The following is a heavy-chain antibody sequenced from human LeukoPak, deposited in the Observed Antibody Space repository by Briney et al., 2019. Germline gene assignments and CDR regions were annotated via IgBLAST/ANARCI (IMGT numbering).Heavy chain of an antibody. CDR1: GGSISSYY. CDR2: IYTSGST. D-gene: IGHD3-22*01. CDR3: ARALGYYYDSSGYDAFDI. J-gene: IGHJ3*02. V-gene: IGHV4-4*07. Sequence: SETLSLTCTVSGGSISSYYWSWIRQPAGKGLEWIGRIYTSGSTNYNPSLKSRVTMSVDTSKNQFSLKLSSATAADTAVYYCARALGYYYDSSGYDAFDIWGQGTMVTVSS.